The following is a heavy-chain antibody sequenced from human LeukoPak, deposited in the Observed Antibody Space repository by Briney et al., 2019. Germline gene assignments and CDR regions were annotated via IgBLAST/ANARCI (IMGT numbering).Heavy chain of an antibody. CDR3: AKDQAGAFDY. CDR1: GFTLGYYD. CDR2: ISSSDDST. Sequence: PGGSLRLSCAASGFTLGYYDMSWVRQAPGKGLEWVSIISSSDDSTYYADSVTGRFTISTDRARNTLYLQMNSLRAEDTAVYYCAKDQAGAFDYWGQGTLVTVSS. D-gene: IGHD3-10*01. J-gene: IGHJ4*02. V-gene: IGHV3-23*01.